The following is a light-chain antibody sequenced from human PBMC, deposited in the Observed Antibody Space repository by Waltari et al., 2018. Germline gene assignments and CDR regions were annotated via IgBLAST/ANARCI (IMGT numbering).Light chain of an antibody. CDR1: SSTIGSNY. J-gene: IGLJ2*01. V-gene: IGLV1-47*02. CDR2: YTN. CDR3: ASWDNSLSSRL. Sequence: QSVLTQPPSASGAPGQSVTIPCSGSSSTIGSNYVYWYQQLPGTAPKLLIYYTNQRPSGVPDRFSGSKSGTSASMAITGLRSEDEADYYCASWDNSLSSRLFGGGTRLTVL.